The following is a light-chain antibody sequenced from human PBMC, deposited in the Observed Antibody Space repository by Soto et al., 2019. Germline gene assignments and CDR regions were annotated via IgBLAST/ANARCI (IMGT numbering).Light chain of an antibody. CDR3: QQGFSTPWT. V-gene: IGKV1-39*01. CDR2: GAS. J-gene: IGKJ1*01. Sequence: QVTQSPPSLSASIGDTVILTCRAAQNISNYLTWYNQKPGQDPNLLIYGASKWLGGVTSRFSGSGFGTDFTLTITNLQPEDFATYYCQQGFSTPWTFGQGTKVEIK. CDR1: QNISNY.